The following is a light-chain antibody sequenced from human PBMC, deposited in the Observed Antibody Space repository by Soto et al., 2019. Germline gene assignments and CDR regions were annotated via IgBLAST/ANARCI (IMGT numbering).Light chain of an antibody. J-gene: IGKJ4*01. V-gene: IGKV1-13*02. CDR3: QQLERYPST. CDR1: QGISSA. CDR2: DAS. Sequence: IQLTHSPSSLSASVGDRVTMTFRASQGISSALAWYQQKPGKAPKLLIYDASSLESGVPSRFSGSGYGTDFTLTISSLQHEDFATYYCQQLERYPSTLGGGTKVDIK.